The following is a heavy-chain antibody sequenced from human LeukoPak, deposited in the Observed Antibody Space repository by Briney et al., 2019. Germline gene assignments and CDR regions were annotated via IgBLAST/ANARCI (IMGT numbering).Heavy chain of an antibody. CDR1: GGSISSYY. J-gene: IGHJ5*02. D-gene: IGHD2-2*01. V-gene: IGHV4-59*08. Sequence: PETLSLTCTVSGGSISSYYWSWIRQPPGKGLEWIGYIYYSGSTNYNPSLKSRVTISVDTSKNQFSLKLSSVTAADTAVYYCARHQGYCSSTSCHNWFDPWGQGTLVTVSS. CDR3: ARHQGYCSSTSCHNWFDP. CDR2: IYYSGST.